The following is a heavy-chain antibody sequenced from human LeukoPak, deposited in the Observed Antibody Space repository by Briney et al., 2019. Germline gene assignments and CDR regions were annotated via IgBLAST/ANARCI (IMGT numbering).Heavy chain of an antibody. D-gene: IGHD3-3*01. Sequence: ASVKVSCKASGYTFTNYYMHWVRQAPGQGLEWRAWINPKNNGANYVKKFQGRVTMTTDTSISTAYLELTGLRSHDTPMYYCAVGFLEWHALDIWGQGTMVTVSS. J-gene: IGHJ3*02. CDR2: INPKNNGA. CDR1: GYTFTNYY. V-gene: IGHV1-2*02. CDR3: AVGFLEWHALDI.